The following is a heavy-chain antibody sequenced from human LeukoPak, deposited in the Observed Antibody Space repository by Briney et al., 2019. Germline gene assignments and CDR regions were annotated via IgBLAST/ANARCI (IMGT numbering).Heavy chain of an antibody. CDR2: INAGNGNT. V-gene: IGHV1-3*01. D-gene: IGHD1-14*01. CDR1: GDTFTTYA. CDR3: ASETGSTSDAFDI. Sequence: ASAKVSCKASGDTFTTYAMHWVRHAPGQRREWMGWINAGNGNTKYSQKFQGRVTITRDTSASTAYTELRSLRSDDTAVYYCASETGSTSDAFDIWGQGTMVTVSS. J-gene: IGHJ3*02.